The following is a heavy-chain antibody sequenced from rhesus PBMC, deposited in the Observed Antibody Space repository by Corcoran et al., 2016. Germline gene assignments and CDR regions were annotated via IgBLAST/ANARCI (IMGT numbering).Heavy chain of an antibody. Sequence: QVQLQESGPGLVKPPETLSPTCAVSGGSFRGYWWGWIRQPPGTGLEGIGHISSGGSNYLNPSLKSRVTLSVDTSKNQVSLKLSSVTAADTAVYYCARDNRIAAADYNSLDVWGRGVLVTVSS. CDR2: ISSGGSN. CDR3: ARDNRIAAADYNSLDV. CDR1: GGSFRGYW. D-gene: IGHD6-31*01. V-gene: IGHV4S14*01. J-gene: IGHJ5-2*02.